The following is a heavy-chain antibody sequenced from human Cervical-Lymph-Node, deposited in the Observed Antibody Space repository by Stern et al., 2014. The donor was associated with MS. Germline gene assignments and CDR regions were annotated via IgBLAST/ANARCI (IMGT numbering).Heavy chain of an antibody. CDR2: INPKRGGT. Sequence: MQLVESGAEVRKPGASVKVSCKTSGYTFTGHFMSWVRQAPGQGLEWMARINPKRGGTDYAEKFQGRVTLTRDTSISTAYMEVSRVTSDDTAMYYCARGPKFGAFDVWGQGTMVTVSA. J-gene: IGHJ3*01. V-gene: IGHV1-2*06. CDR3: ARGPKFGAFDV. CDR1: GYTFTGHF. D-gene: IGHD3-3*01.